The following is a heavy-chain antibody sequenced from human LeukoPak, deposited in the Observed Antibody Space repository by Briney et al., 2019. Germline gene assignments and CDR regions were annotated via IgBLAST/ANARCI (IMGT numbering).Heavy chain of an antibody. Sequence: ASVKVSCKASGYTFTGYYMHWVRQAPGQGLEWMGWINPNSGGTNYAQKFQGRVTMTRDTSISTAYMELSRLRSDDTAVYYCARFPETTTYYCYYMDVWGKGTTVTVSS. CDR3: ARFPETTTYYCYYMDV. V-gene: IGHV1-2*02. CDR2: INPNSGGT. D-gene: IGHD4-11*01. CDR1: GYTFTGYY. J-gene: IGHJ6*03.